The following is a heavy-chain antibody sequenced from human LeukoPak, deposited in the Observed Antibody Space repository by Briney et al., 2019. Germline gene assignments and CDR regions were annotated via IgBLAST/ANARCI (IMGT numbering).Heavy chain of an antibody. D-gene: IGHD5-18*01. J-gene: IGHJ4*02. V-gene: IGHV4-39*07. CDR1: DDSMSSSSYY. CDR3: ASQNWLPYFDY. Sequence: PSETLSLTCSVSDDSMSSSSYYWGWIRQPPGKGLEWLGSIWYTGRTDYSPSLRSRVTMSIDTSKRLFSVRLSSVTAADTAVYFCASQNWLPYFDYWGQGALVTVSS. CDR2: IWYTGRT.